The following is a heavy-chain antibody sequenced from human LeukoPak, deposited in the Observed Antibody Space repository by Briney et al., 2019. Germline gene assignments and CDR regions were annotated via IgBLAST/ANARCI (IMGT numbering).Heavy chain of an antibody. CDR1: GFTFSSSD. D-gene: IGHD1-26*01. J-gene: IGHJ4*02. CDR3: TKRVKYGGTWDHFAD. CDR2: IRHSDSNT. Sequence: GGSLRLSCAASGFTFSSSDMSWVRQAPGSGLEWVSSIRHSDSNTYYADSVEGRFTISRDNSKSTLILQMNSLRVEDTALYYCTKRVKYGGTWDHFADWGQRTLVTVSS. V-gene: IGHV3-23*05.